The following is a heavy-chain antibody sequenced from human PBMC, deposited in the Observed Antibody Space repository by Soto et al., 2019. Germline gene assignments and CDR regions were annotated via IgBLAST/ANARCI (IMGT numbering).Heavy chain of an antibody. V-gene: IGHV3-21*01. CDR3: ARDPAGSTRPYYYGMDV. D-gene: IGHD2-2*01. Sequence: GRSLRLSCGASGFTFNTYSMNWVRQAAGKGLEWVSFISSRNSLIYYADSVRGRFTISRDNAKNSVFLQMNSLRVEDTAVYYCARDPAGSTRPYYYGMDVWGQGTTVTVSS. J-gene: IGHJ6*02. CDR1: GFTFNTYS. CDR2: ISSRNSLI.